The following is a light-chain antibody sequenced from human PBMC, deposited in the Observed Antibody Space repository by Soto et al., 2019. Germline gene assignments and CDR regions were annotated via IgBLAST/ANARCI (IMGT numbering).Light chain of an antibody. CDR1: QTISNN. Sequence: EVVMTQSPTTLSVSPGERVTLSCRASQTISNNLAWYRKKPSQAPSLLIYGISTRATGLPARFSGSGSGTEFTLTISSLQSDDFALYYCQQYNNWPHTFGQGTKLEIK. J-gene: IGKJ2*01. CDR3: QQYNNWPHT. CDR2: GIS. V-gene: IGKV3-15*01.